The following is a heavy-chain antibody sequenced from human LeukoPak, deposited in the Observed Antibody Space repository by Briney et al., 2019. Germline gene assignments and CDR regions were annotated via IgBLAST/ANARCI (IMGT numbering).Heavy chain of an antibody. CDR1: GYSISSCYY. CDR3: ARGVGSSTGSNKLDP. J-gene: IGHJ5*02. CDR2: IYHSGST. D-gene: IGHD2-2*01. Sequence: SETLSLTCTVSGYSISSCYYWGWIRQPPGEGLEWMERIYHSGSTYYNPFLRSRDTISVDTSKHQFSLKLRSVAAAHPAAYFCARGVGSSTGSNKLDPWGQGTLVTVSS. V-gene: IGHV4-38-2*02.